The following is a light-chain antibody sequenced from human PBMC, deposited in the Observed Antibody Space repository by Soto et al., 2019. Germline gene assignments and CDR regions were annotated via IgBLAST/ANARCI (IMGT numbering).Light chain of an antibody. CDR2: GVS. CDR3: QQYGTSYT. V-gene: IGKV3-20*01. Sequence: IELTQSPGTLSLSPGERATLSCRASQSVDRSQLAWYQQKAGQAPRLLIYGVSSRATDIPDRFSGSGSGTDFTLSISRLEPEDFAVYYCQQYGTSYTFGQGTKLEIK. CDR1: QSVDRSQ. J-gene: IGKJ2*01.